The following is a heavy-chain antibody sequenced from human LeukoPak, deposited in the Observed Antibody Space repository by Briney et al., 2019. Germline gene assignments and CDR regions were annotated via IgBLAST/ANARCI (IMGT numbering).Heavy chain of an antibody. Sequence: ASVKVSCKASGYTFTSYGISWVRQAPGQGLEWMGWISAYNGNTNYAQKLQGRVTITTDESTSTAYMELSSLRSEDTAVYYCASSAKGAGEYQLPHAFDIWGQGTMVTVSS. J-gene: IGHJ3*02. V-gene: IGHV1-18*01. CDR2: ISAYNGNT. CDR1: GYTFTSYG. CDR3: ASSAKGAGEYQLPHAFDI. D-gene: IGHD2-2*01.